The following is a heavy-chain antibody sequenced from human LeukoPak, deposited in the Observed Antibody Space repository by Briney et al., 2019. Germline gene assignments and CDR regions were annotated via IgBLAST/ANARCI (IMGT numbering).Heavy chain of an antibody. J-gene: IGHJ6*02. CDR3: GRGSYYYGSGTSPRYYYGMDV. D-gene: IGHD3-10*01. Sequence: PSETLSLTCAVYGGSFSGYYWSWIRQPPGKGLEWIGEINHSGSTNYNPSLKSRVTISVDTSKNQFSLKLSSVTAADTAVYYCGRGSYYYGSGTSPRYYYGMDVWGQGTTVTVSS. V-gene: IGHV4-34*01. CDR1: GGSFSGYY. CDR2: INHSGST.